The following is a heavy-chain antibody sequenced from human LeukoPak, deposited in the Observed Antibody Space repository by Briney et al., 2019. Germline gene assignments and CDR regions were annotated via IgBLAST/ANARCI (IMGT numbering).Heavy chain of an antibody. J-gene: IGHJ4*02. CDR1: GGSFSGYY. Sequence: SETLSLTCAVYGGSFSGYYWSWIRQPPGKGLECIGEINHSGSTNYNPSLKSRVTISVDTSKNQFSLKLTSVTVADTAVYYCASARELPSLDPPGDYWGQGNLVTVSS. D-gene: IGHD1-26*01. CDR2: INHSGST. V-gene: IGHV4-34*01. CDR3: ASARELPSLDPPGDY.